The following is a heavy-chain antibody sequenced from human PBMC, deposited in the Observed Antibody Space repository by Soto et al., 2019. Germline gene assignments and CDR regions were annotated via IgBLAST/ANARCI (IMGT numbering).Heavy chain of an antibody. CDR3: ARRQVLGLSYYYYYGMDV. V-gene: IGHV5-10-1*01. CDR2: IDPSDSYT. CDR1: GYSSTSHW. Sequence: ESLKFSCKGYGYSSTSHWISWVRQMPVKGLGGMGRIDPSDSYTNYSPSFKGHVTISDDKSISTAYLQWSSLKASDTAMYYCARRQVLGLSYYYYYGMDVWGQGTTVT. D-gene: IGHD3-16*02. J-gene: IGHJ6*02.